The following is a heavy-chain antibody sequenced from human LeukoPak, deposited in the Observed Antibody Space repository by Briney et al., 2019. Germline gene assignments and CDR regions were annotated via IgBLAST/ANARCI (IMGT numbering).Heavy chain of an antibody. CDR1: GYSFASYW. CDR3: ARLKWYCSGGSCYSNWFDP. CDR2: FYPGDSDT. J-gene: IGHJ5*02. D-gene: IGHD2-15*01. Sequence: GESLKISCKGSGYSFASYWIAWVRQMPGKGLEWMGIFYPGDSDTRYSPSFQGQVTISADKSISTAYLQWSSLKASDTAMYYCARLKWYCSGGSCYSNWFDPWGQGTLVTVSS. V-gene: IGHV5-51*01.